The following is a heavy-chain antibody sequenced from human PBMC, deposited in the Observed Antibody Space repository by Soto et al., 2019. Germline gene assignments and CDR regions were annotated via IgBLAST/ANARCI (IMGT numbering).Heavy chain of an antibody. CDR1: GFIFSSYG. CDR2: IWHDGSDK. D-gene: IGHD5-18*01. Sequence: QVQLVESGGGVVQPGRSLRLSCAASGFIFSSYGMHWVRQAPGKGLEWVAAIWHDGSDKNYADSVKGRFTISRDNSKNTLYLQMNGLRAEDTGVYYCARDWRIRSWGYYLDAWGQGTLVTVSS. V-gene: IGHV3-33*01. J-gene: IGHJ4*02. CDR3: ARDWRIRSWGYYLDA.